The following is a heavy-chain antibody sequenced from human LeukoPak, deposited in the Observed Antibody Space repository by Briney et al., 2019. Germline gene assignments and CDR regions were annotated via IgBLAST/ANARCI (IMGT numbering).Heavy chain of an antibody. D-gene: IGHD3-22*01. CDR2: IRYDGSNE. J-gene: IGHJ4*02. Sequence: PGGSLRLSCAASGFIFSNFGMHWVRQAPGKGLEWVAFIRYDGSNENYADSVKGRFAISRDKSNNTVYLQMNSLRAEDTAVYYCAKAAFYFDSTGFYYFDYWGQGALVTVSS. CDR3: AKAAFYFDSTGFYYFDY. V-gene: IGHV3-30*02. CDR1: GFIFSNFG.